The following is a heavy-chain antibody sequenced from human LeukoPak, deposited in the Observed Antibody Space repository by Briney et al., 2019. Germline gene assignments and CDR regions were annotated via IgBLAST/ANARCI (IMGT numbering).Heavy chain of an antibody. Sequence: AGSLRLSCTASGFTFSSYEMNWVRQAPGKGLERVSYISSSDSTIYYAVPVKGRFTISRDNAKNSLYLQMNSLRAEDTAVYYCAREDWVVPAAMRMGDYYYGMDVWGKGTTVTVSP. CDR2: ISSSDSTI. J-gene: IGHJ6*04. CDR3: AREDWVVPAAMRMGDYYYGMDV. CDR1: GFTFSSYE. D-gene: IGHD2-2*01. V-gene: IGHV3-48*03.